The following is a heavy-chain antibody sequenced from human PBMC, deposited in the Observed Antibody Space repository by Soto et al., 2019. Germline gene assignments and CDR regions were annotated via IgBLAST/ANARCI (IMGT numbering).Heavy chain of an antibody. V-gene: IGHV3-23*01. CDR2: ISGSGGSA. CDR3: AKALIYYDFWSGYYTGPYWYFDL. D-gene: IGHD3-3*01. CDR1: GFTFSSYA. J-gene: IGHJ2*01. Sequence: GGSLRLSCAASGFTFSSYAMSWVRQAPGKGLEWVSAISGSGGSAYYADSVKGRFTISRDNSKNTLYLQMNSLRAEDTAVYYCAKALIYYDFWSGYYTGPYWYFDLWGRGTLVTVSS.